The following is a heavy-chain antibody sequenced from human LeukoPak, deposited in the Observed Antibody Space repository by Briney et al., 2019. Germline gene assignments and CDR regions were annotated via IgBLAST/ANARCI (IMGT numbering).Heavy chain of an antibody. D-gene: IGHD6-19*01. CDR2: ISGSGGST. CDR1: GFTFSSYA. Sequence: GGSLRLSCAASGFTFSSYAMSWVRQAPGKGLEWVSAISGSGGSTYYADSVKGRFTISRDNSKNTLYLQMNSLRAEDTAVYYCARVGVAVADPPGYFDYWGQGTLVTVSS. V-gene: IGHV3-23*01. J-gene: IGHJ4*02. CDR3: ARVGVAVADPPGYFDY.